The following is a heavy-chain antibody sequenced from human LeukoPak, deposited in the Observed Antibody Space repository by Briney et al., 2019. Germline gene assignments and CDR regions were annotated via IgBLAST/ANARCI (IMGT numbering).Heavy chain of an antibody. D-gene: IGHD3-22*01. CDR1: GVSISSYY. V-gene: IGHV4-59*01. J-gene: IGHJ5*02. CDR2: IYYSGRT. Sequence: PSETLSLTCTVSGVSISSYYWSWIRQPPGKGLEWLGYIYYSGRTNYNPSLKSRVTISVDTSKNQFSLKLSSVTAADTAVYYCARDQDSSGYYYGFDPWGQGTLVTVSS. CDR3: ARDQDSSGYYYGFDP.